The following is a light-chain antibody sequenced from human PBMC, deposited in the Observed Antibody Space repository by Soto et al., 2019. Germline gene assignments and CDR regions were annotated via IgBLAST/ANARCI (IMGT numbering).Light chain of an antibody. V-gene: IGLV1-51*02. Sequence: QCVLTQPPSVSAAPGQKVTISCSGSSSNIGNNYVSWYQHLPGTAPRLLIFENNKRPSGIPDRFSGSKSGTSATLAITGLQTGDEADYYCGTWDIRLNINWVFGGGTKLTVL. CDR1: SSNIGNNY. CDR3: GTWDIRLNINWV. CDR2: ENN. J-gene: IGLJ3*02.